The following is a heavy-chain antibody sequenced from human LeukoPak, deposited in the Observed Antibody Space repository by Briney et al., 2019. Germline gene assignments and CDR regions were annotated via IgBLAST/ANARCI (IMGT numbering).Heavy chain of an antibody. CDR1: GGSISGYY. D-gene: IGHD6-19*01. CDR2: VYYSENT. V-gene: IGHV4-59*08. J-gene: IGHJ4*02. Sequence: SETLSLTCTVSGGSISGYYWSWVRQPPGKELECIGYVYYSENTKYSASLESRVTISLDTSKNQFSLKLNSVTTADTAVYFCTRRVAVTGTPKAYFDYWGQGLLVTVSS. CDR3: TRRVAVTGTPKAYFDY.